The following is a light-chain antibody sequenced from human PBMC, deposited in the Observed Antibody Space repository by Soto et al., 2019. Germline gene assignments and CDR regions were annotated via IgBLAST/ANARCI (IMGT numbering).Light chain of an antibody. CDR1: SSDVGGYIY. J-gene: IGLJ1*01. CDR3: SSYTGSNTLYV. V-gene: IGLV2-14*01. Sequence: QSVLTQPASVSGSPGQSITISCTGTSSDVGGYIYVSWYQQYPGKAPKLMIYEVSNRPSGVSNRFSGSKSGNTASLTISGLQAEDEADYYCSSYTGSNTLYVFGTGTKVTVL. CDR2: EVS.